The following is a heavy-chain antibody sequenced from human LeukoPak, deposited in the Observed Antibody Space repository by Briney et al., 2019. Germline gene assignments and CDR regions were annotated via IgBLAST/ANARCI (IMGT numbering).Heavy chain of an antibody. V-gene: IGHV4-34*01. Sequence: SETLSLTCTVYGGSFSGYYWSWTRRPPGKGLEWIGEINHSGSTNYNPSLKSRVTVSVDTSKNQFSLKLSSVTAADTAVYYCARGPNWTGMDVWGQGTTVTVSS. D-gene: IGHD1-20*01. CDR2: INHSGST. CDR1: GGSFSGYY. J-gene: IGHJ6*02. CDR3: ARGPNWTGMDV.